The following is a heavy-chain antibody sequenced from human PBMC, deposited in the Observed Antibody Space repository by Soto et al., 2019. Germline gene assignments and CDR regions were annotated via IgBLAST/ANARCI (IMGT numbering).Heavy chain of an antibody. J-gene: IGHJ3*02. Sequence: GGSLRLSCVASGFSFSNYNMNWVRQAPGKGLEWVSYITDSSDTVHYADSVRGRFTISRDNAESSLYLQMNSLRAEDTAVYYCARAAIIYTFRDAFDIWGQGTMVTVS. D-gene: IGHD3-16*01. CDR3: ARAAIIYTFRDAFDI. CDR2: ITDSSDTV. V-gene: IGHV3-48*01. CDR1: GFSFSNYN.